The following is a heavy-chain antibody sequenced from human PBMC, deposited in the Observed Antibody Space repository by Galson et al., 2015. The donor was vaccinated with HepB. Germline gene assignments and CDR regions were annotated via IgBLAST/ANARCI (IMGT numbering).Heavy chain of an antibody. CDR2: ISSSGSTI. D-gene: IGHD2-2*02. CDR3: ARVTGYCSSTSCYNYYYMDV. Sequence: SLRLSCAASGFTFSDYYMSWIRQAPGEGLEWVSYISSSGSTIYYADSVKGRFTISRDNAKNSLYLQMNSLRAEDTAVYYCARVTGYCSSTSCYNYYYMDVWGKGTTVTVSS. J-gene: IGHJ6*03. V-gene: IGHV3-11*01. CDR1: GFTFSDYY.